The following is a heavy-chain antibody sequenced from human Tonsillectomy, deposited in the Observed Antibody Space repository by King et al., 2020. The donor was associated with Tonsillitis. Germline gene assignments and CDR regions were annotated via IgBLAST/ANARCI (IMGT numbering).Heavy chain of an antibody. Sequence: VQLVESGGGLIQPVGSLRLSCAASGFTVISNYMSWVCQSPGKGLYWGSVIDSFDITYYPDSVTGRFTISRANSKNPLYLTMNSLRAADTAVYYCASSRYYYHSPDYWGQGTLVTVSS. CDR2: IDSFDIT. CDR1: GFTVISNY. CDR3: ASSRYYYHSPDY. V-gene: IGHV3-53*01. J-gene: IGHJ4*02. D-gene: IGHD3-22*01.